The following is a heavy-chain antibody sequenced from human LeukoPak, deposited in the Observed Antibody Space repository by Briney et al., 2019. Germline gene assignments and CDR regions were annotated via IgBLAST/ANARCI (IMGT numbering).Heavy chain of an antibody. CDR1: GFTFDDYA. V-gene: IGHV3-9*01. Sequence: ALRLSCAASGFTFDDYAMHWVRQAPGKGLEWVSGISWNSGSIGYADSVKGRFTISRDNAKNSLYLQMNSLRAEDTAVYYCAKVMPMAGTDYWGQGTLVTVSS. CDR3: AKVMPMAGTDY. CDR2: ISWNSGSI. J-gene: IGHJ4*02. D-gene: IGHD6-19*01.